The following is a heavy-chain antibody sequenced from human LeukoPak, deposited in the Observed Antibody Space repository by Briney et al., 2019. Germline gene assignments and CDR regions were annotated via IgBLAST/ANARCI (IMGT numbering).Heavy chain of an antibody. CDR3: ARADSNCSSTNCRNWFDP. CDR2: INHSGST. J-gene: IGHJ5*02. V-gene: IGHV4-30-2*01. D-gene: IGHD2-2*01. CDR1: GGSISSGGYS. Sequence: SETLSLTCAVSGGSISSGGYSWSWIRQPPGKGLEWIGYINHSGSTNYNPSLKSRVTISVDTSKNQFSLKLSSVTAADTAVYYCARADSNCSSTNCRNWFDPWGQGTLVTVSS.